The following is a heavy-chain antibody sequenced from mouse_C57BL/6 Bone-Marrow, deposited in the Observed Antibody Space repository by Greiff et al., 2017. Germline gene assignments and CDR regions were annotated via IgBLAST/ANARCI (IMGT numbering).Heavy chain of an antibody. CDR3: ARGLLDYAMDY. V-gene: IGHV1-72*01. CDR2: IVPNSGGT. D-gene: IGHD1-1*02. J-gene: IGHJ4*01. Sequence: VQLQQPGAELVKPGASVKLSCKASGYTFTSYWMPWVKQRPGRGLEWIGRIVPNSGGTKYTDKFKSKATLTVDKPSSTAYMQLSSLTSEDSAVYYCARGLLDYAMDYWGQGPSVTVSS. CDR1: GYTFTSYW.